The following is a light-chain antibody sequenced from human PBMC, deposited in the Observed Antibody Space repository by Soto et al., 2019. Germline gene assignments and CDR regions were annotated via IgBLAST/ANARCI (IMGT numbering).Light chain of an antibody. Sequence: QAVVTQSPSASASLRASVKLTCTLSSGHSNYAIAWHQQQSEKGPRYLMKLNSDGSHSKGDGIPDRFSGSSSGAERYLTISSLQSEDEADYYCQTWGSGIVVFGGGTKLTVL. CDR2: LNSDGSH. CDR1: SGHSNYA. CDR3: QTWGSGIVV. J-gene: IGLJ2*01. V-gene: IGLV4-69*01.